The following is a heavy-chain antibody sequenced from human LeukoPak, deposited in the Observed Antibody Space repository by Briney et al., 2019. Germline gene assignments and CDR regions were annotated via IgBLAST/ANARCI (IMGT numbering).Heavy chain of an antibody. CDR1: GFTFDDYG. CDR2: INWSDGST. Sequence: GGSLRLSCATSGFTFDDYGMSWVRQAPGKGLEWVSGINWSDGSTAYADSVKGRFTISRDNAKNSLYLQMNSLRAEDTAVYYCARLRYCSGGSCYSESTFDYWAREPWSPSPQ. D-gene: IGHD2-15*01. J-gene: IGHJ4*02. CDR3: ARLRYCSGGSCYSESTFDY. V-gene: IGHV3-20*04.